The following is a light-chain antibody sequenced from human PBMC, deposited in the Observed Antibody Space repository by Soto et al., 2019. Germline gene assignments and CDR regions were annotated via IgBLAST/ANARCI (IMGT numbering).Light chain of an antibody. CDR3: MQALQSLRT. V-gene: IGKV2-28*01. CDR1: QSLLASNGYNY. J-gene: IGKJ2*01. Sequence: DIVMTQSPLSLPVTPGEPASISCRSSQSLLASNGYNYLDWYVQKPGQSPQLLISLGSNRASGVPDRFSGSGSGTDFTLNIRRVEAEDVGVYYCMQALQSLRTFGQGTKLAIK. CDR2: LGS.